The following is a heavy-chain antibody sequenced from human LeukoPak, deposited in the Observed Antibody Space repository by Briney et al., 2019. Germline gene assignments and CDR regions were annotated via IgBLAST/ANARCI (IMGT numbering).Heavy chain of an antibody. Sequence: GGSLRLSCAASGFTVSSNYMSWVRKAPGKGLEWISVIYTGGSTYYADSVKGRFTISRDNSKNTLYLQMNSLRAEDTAVYYCARVGSGYYYSSPDGMDVWGQGTTVTVSS. CDR1: GFTVSSNY. CDR3: ARVGSGYYYSSPDGMDV. CDR2: IYTGGST. V-gene: IGHV3-53*01. D-gene: IGHD3-22*01. J-gene: IGHJ6*02.